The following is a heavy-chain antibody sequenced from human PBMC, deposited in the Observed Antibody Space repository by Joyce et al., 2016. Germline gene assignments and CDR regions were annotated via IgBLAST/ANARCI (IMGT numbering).Heavy chain of an antibody. V-gene: IGHV4-39*07. Sequence: QLQLQESGPGLVTPSETLSLSCTVTGGSISSSTYYWGWIRQPPRKGLEWIGSVYYSGSTHYNPSLKSRVTISVDTSKNQFSLKLTSVTAADTAVYYCARSFFYCSGGSCFSGEWFDPWGQGTLVTVSS. CDR1: GGSISSSTYY. CDR2: VYYSGST. D-gene: IGHD2-15*01. CDR3: ARSFFYCSGGSCFSGEWFDP. J-gene: IGHJ5*02.